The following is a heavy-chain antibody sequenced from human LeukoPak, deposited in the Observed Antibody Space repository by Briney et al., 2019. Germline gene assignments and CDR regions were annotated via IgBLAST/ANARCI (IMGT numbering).Heavy chain of an antibody. D-gene: IGHD5-18*01. V-gene: IGHV3-23*01. CDR1: GFTFSSYA. CDR2: ISGSGGST. Sequence: GGSLRLSCAASGFTFSSYAMSWVRQAPGKGLEWVSGISGSGGSTYYADSVKGRFTISRDNSKNTLYLQMNSLRAEDTAVYYCARMGYSYGPPGAFDIWGQGTMVTVSS. J-gene: IGHJ3*02. CDR3: ARMGYSYGPPGAFDI.